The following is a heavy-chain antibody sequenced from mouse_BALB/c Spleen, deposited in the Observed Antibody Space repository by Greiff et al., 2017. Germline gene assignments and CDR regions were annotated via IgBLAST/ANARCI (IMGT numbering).Heavy chain of an antibody. D-gene: IGHD4-1*01. Sequence: EVKLVESGGDLVKPGGSPKLSCAASGFTFSSYGMSWVRQTPDKRLEWVATISSGGSYTYYPDSVKGRFTISRDNAKNTLYLQMSSLKSEDTAMYYCARANWDYYAMDYWGQGTSVTVSS. J-gene: IGHJ4*01. CDR3: ARANWDYYAMDY. V-gene: IGHV5-6*01. CDR2: ISSGGSYT. CDR1: GFTFSSYG.